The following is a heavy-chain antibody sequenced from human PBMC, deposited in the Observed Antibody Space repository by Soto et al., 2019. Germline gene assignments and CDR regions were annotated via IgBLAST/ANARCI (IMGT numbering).Heavy chain of an antibody. CDR1: GGSFSGYY. V-gene: IGHV4-34*01. D-gene: IGHD3-10*01. J-gene: IGHJ6*03. CDR3: ARGYVSDYCYYMDV. Sequence: QVQLQQWGAGLLKPSETLSLTCAVYGGSFSGYYWSWIRQPPGKGLEWIGEINHSGSTNYNPSLKSRVNISVDTSKNQFSLKLSSVTAADTAVYYCARGYVSDYCYYMDVWGKGTTVTASS. CDR2: INHSGST.